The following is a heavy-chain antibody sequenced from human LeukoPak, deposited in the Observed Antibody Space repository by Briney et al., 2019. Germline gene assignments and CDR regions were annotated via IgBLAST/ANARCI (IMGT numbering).Heavy chain of an antibody. V-gene: IGHV1-2*02. Sequence: ASVKVSCKASGYTFTGYDMHWVRQAPGQGLEWMGWINPNSGGTNYAQKLQGRVTMTRDTSISTAYMELSRLRSDDTAVYYCARDGGGGWYLKYYFDYWGQGTLVTVSS. D-gene: IGHD6-19*01. CDR3: ARDGGGGWYLKYYFDY. CDR2: INPNSGGT. CDR1: GYTFTGYD. J-gene: IGHJ4*02.